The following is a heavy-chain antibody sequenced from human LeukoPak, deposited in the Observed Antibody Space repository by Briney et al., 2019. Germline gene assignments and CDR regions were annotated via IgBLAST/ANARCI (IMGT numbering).Heavy chain of an antibody. J-gene: IGHJ6*03. Sequence: ASVKVSCKASGYTFTSYSISWVRQAPGQGLEWMGWISAYNGNTNYAQKLQGRVTMTTDTSTSTAYMELRSLRSDDTAVYYCARGHRGEHRQLVYYYYYYYMDVWGKGTTVTVSS. D-gene: IGHD6-6*01. CDR3: ARGHRGEHRQLVYYYYYYYMDV. V-gene: IGHV1-18*01. CDR1: GYTFTSYS. CDR2: ISAYNGNT.